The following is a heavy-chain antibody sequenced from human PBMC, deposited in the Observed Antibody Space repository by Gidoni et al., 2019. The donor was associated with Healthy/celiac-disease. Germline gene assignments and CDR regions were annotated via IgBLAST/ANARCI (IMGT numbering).Heavy chain of an antibody. CDR2: ISGSGGST. Sequence: EVQLLESGGGLVQPGGSLRLSCAASGFTFSSYAMSWVRQAPGKGLEWVSAISGSGGSTYYADSVKGRFTISRDNSKNTLYLQMNSLRAEDTAVYYCAGIVPAASPLAYYYYGMDVWGQGTTVTVSS. CDR1: GFTFSSYA. D-gene: IGHD2-2*01. J-gene: IGHJ6*02. V-gene: IGHV3-23*01. CDR3: AGIVPAASPLAYYYYGMDV.